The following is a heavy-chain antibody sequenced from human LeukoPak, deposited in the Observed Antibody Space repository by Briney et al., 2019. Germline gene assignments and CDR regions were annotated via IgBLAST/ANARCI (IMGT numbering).Heavy chain of an antibody. V-gene: IGHV4-59*01. CDR1: GGSISSYY. J-gene: IGHJ3*02. CDR2: IYYSGST. Sequence: SETLSLTCTVSGGSISSYYWSWIRQPPGKGLEWIGYIYYSGSTNYNPSLKSRVTISVDTSRNQFSLKLSSVTAVDTAVYYCARVRNGYDILTGYYNVIWAFDIWGQGTMVTVSS. D-gene: IGHD3-9*01. CDR3: ARVRNGYDILTGYYNVIWAFDI.